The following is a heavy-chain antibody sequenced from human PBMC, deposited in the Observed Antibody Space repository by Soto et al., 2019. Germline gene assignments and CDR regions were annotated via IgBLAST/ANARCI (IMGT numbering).Heavy chain of an antibody. CDR2: IIPIFGTA. J-gene: IGHJ5*02. D-gene: IGHD5-18*01. CDR1: GCTFSSYA. Sequence: SVKVSCKASGCTFSSYAISWVRQAPGQGLEWMGGIIPIFGTANYAQKFQGRVTITADKSTSTAYMELSSLISEDTAVYYCARGGYSYGYVRTNWFDPWGQGTLVTVSS. CDR3: ARGGYSYGYVRTNWFDP. V-gene: IGHV1-69*06.